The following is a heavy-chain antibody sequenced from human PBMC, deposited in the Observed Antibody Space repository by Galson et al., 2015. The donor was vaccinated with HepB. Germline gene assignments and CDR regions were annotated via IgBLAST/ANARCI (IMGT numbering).Heavy chain of an antibody. J-gene: IGHJ4*02. V-gene: IGHV3-73*01. Sequence: SLRLSCAASGFGFSDSAIHWVRQASGKGLEWVGRIRGKSNNYATEYSASVKGRFTISRDDSKNTAFLQMNSLKTDDTAIYHRTRQGEAGLFDYWGQGTLVTVSS. CDR3: TRQGEAGLFDY. D-gene: IGHD6-13*01. CDR1: GFGFSDSA. CDR2: IRGKSNNYAT.